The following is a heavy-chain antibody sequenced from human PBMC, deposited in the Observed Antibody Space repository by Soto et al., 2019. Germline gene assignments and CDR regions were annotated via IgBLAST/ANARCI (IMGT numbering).Heavy chain of an antibody. J-gene: IGHJ6*02. V-gene: IGHV5-10-1*01. CDR1: GYSFTSYW. D-gene: IGHD2-15*01. CDR2: IDPSDSYT. Sequence: HGESLKISCKGSGYSFTSYWISWVRQMPGKGLEWMGRIDPSDSYTNYSPSFQGHVTISADKSISTAYLQWSSLKASDTAMYYCARQGYCSGGSCLYYYYGMDVWGQGTTVTVSS. CDR3: ARQGYCSGGSCLYYYYGMDV.